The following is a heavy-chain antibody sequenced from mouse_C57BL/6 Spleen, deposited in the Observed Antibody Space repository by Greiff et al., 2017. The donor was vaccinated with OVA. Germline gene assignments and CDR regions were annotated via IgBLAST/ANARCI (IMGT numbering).Heavy chain of an antibody. CDR3: ARGPYFDV. CDR2: INPSDNYT. J-gene: IGHJ1*03. Sequence: VQLQQSGAELVMPGTSVKLSCKASGHTFTSYWMHWVKQRPGQGLEWIGEINPSDNYTNYNQKFKGKSTLTVDKSSSTAYMQLSSLTSEDSAVYYCARGPYFDVWGTGTTVTVSS. V-gene: IGHV1-69*01. CDR1: GHTFTSYW.